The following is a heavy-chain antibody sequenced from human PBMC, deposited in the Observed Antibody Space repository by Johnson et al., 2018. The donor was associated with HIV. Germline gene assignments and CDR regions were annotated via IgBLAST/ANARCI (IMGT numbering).Heavy chain of an antibody. CDR3: AREFRYSSSPAHYAFDI. J-gene: IGHJ3*02. CDR1: GFSFSSSA. CDR2: IKQDGSEK. D-gene: IGHD6-6*01. V-gene: IGHV3-7*05. Sequence: EQLVESGGGVVQPGRSPRLSCAATGFSFSSSAMNWVRQAPGKGLEWVANIKQDGSEKYYVDSVKGRFTISRDNAKNSLYLQMNSLRAEDTAVYYCAREFRYSSSPAHYAFDIWGQGTMVTVSS.